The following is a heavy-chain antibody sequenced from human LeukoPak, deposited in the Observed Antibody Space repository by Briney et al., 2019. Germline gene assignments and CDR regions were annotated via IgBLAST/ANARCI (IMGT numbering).Heavy chain of an antibody. J-gene: IGHJ3*02. Sequence: PGGSLRLSCAASGFTFSNYWMHWVRQAPGKGLEWVAFIRYDGSNKFYADSVKGRFTISRDNSMNTLYLQMNSLRAEDTAVYYCARDIFGNNYGLDAAFGIWGQGTMVTVSS. CDR2: IRYDGSNK. CDR1: GFTFSNYW. V-gene: IGHV3-30*02. CDR3: ARDIFGNNYGLDAAFGI. D-gene: IGHD3-3*01.